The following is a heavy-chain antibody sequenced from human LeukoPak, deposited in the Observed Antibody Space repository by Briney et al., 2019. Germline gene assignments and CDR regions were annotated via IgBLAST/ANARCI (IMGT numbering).Heavy chain of an antibody. CDR1: GYTFTSYG. V-gene: IGHV1-18*01. Sequence: GASVKVSCKASGYTFTSYGISWVRQAPGQGLEWMGWISAYNGNTNYAQKLQGRVTMTIDTSTSTAYMELRSLRSDDTAVYYCARPRSSSWAPKHYYFDYWGQGTLVTVSS. CDR2: ISAYNGNT. CDR3: ARPRSSSWAPKHYYFDY. D-gene: IGHD6-13*01. J-gene: IGHJ4*02.